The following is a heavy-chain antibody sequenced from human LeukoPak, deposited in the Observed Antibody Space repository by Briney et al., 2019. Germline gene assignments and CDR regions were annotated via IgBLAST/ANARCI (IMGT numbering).Heavy chain of an antibody. CDR2: IYYSGST. CDR3: ARVGYYDSSGAFDY. Sequence: SETLSLTCAVYGGSFSGYYWSWISQPPGKGMEWIGYIYYSGSTYYNPSLKSRVTISVDTSKNQFSLKLSSVTAADTAVYYCARVGYYDSSGAFDYWGQGTLVTVSS. CDR1: GGSFSGYY. V-gene: IGHV4-30-4*08. J-gene: IGHJ4*02. D-gene: IGHD3-22*01.